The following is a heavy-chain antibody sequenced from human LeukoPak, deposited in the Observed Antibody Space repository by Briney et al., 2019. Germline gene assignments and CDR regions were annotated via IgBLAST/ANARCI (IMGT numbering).Heavy chain of an antibody. D-gene: IGHD2-2*01. V-gene: IGHV3-23*01. J-gene: IGHJ4*02. Sequence: GGSLRLSCAASGFIFSSYAMTWVRQAPGKGLEWVSTISGSGASTYYADSVKGRFTISRDNSKNTLYVQMNSLRAEGTAIYYCAKGYCTSTSCYRFDYWGQGTLVTVSS. CDR1: GFIFSSYA. CDR2: ISGSGAST. CDR3: AKGYCTSTSCYRFDY.